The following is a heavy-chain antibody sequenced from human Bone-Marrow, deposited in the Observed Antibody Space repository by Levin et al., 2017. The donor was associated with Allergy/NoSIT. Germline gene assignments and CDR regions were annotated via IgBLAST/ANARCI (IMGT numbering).Heavy chain of an antibody. J-gene: IGHJ1*01. Sequence: TGGSLRLSCAVSGLTFKNAKMNWVRRAPGKGLEWVGRIKSNADGGTRDYATPVKGRFTISRDDSKDSVYLHMSSLKTEDSGVYYCSTDRDWRQGTLVSVS. V-gene: IGHV3-15*01. CDR1: GLTFKNAK. CDR2: IKSNADGGTR. CDR3: STDRD.